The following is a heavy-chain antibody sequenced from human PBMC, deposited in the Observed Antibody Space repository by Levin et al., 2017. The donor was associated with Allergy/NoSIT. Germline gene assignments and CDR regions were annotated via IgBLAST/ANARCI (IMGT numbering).Heavy chain of an antibody. J-gene: IGHJ2*01. Sequence: SETLSLTCTVSGGSISSSSYYWGWIRQPPGKGLEWIGSIYYSGSTYYNPSLKSRVTISVDTSKNQFSLKLSSVTAADTAVYYCARQSYYGSGSYVDFDLWGRGTLVTVSS. D-gene: IGHD3-10*01. CDR2: IYYSGST. CDR3: ARQSYYGSGSYVDFDL. V-gene: IGHV4-39*01. CDR1: GGSISSSSYY.